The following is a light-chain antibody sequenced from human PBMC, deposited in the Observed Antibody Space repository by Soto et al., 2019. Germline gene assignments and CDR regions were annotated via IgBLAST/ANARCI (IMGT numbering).Light chain of an antibody. V-gene: IGKV1-27*01. CDR2: AAS. J-gene: IGKJ1*01. Sequence: IQMTQSPSSLSASVGNRVTITCRASQSISSYLNWYQQKPGKAPKLLIYAASTLQSGVPSRFSGSGSGTDFTLTISSLQPEDVATYYCPKYNSAPPTFGQGTKV. CDR3: PKYNSAPPT. CDR1: QSISSY.